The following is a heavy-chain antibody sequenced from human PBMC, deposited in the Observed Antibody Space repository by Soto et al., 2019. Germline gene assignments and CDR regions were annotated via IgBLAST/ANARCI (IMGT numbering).Heavy chain of an antibody. CDR2: IGWNSGTL. CDR3: AKDITPYGDYYSRCFDY. CDR1: GFTFDEYA. Sequence: EVHLVESGGNLVQPGRSLRLSCEASGFTFDEYAMHWVRQAPGKGLEWVSGIGWNSGTLGYADSVKGRFTISRDDANNTMYLQMNSLRAEDTALYYCAKDITPYGDYYSRCFDYWGQGTLVTVSS. J-gene: IGHJ4*02. D-gene: IGHD4-17*01. V-gene: IGHV3-9*01.